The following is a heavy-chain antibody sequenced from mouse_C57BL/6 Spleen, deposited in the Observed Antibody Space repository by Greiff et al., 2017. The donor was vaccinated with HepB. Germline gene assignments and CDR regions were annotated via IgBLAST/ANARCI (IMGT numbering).Heavy chain of an antibody. CDR3: ARKVGLYAMDY. CDR2: ISSGSSTI. V-gene: IGHV5-17*01. J-gene: IGHJ4*01. Sequence: EVQLVESGGGLVKPGGSLKLSCAASGFTFSDYGMHWVRQAPEKGLEWVAYISSGSSTIYSADTVKGRVTISRDNAKNTLFLQMTSLRSEDTAMYYCARKVGLYAMDYWGQGTSVTVSS. CDR1: GFTFSDYG. D-gene: IGHD1-1*02.